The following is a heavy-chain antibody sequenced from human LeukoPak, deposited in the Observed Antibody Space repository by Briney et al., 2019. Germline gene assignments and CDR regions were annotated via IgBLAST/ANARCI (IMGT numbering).Heavy chain of an antibody. CDR1: GGTFSNYA. V-gene: IGHV1-69*13. D-gene: IGHD2-15*01. CDR3: ARARGSEGPIVEVVAATWGWFGP. J-gene: IGHJ5*02. Sequence: SVKVSCKASGGTFSNYAISWVRQAPGQGLEWMGGIIPIFGVAQYAQKFRGRVTITADESTSTVYIGLSSLRSEDTAVYYCARARGSEGPIVEVVAATWGWFGPWGQGTLVTASS. CDR2: IIPIFGVA.